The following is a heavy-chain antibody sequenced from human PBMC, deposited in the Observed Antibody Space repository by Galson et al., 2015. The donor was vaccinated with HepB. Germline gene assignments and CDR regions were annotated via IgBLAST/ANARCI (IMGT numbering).Heavy chain of an antibody. V-gene: IGHV3-49*01. CDR3: TREYSSSWYSEYFQH. D-gene: IGHD6-13*01. CDR2: IRSKAYGGTT. CDR1: GFTFGDYA. J-gene: IGHJ1*01. Sequence: SLRLSCAASGFTFGDYAMSRFRQAPGKGLEWVGFIRSKAYGGTTEYTASVKGRFTISRDDSKSIAYLQMNSLKTEDTAVYYCTREYSSSWYSEYFQHWGQGTLVTVSS.